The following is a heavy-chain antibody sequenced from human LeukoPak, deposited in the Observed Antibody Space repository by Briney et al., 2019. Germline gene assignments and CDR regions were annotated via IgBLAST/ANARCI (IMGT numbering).Heavy chain of an antibody. D-gene: IGHD3-3*01. CDR1: GYTFTSYD. J-gene: IGHJ6*03. Sequence: ASVKVSCKASGYTFTSYDINWVRQATGQGLEWIGWMNPNSGNTGYAHKFQGRVTMTRNTSISTAYMELNILRAEDTAVYYCARAQPYYDFWSGYYTPYYYYYYMDVWGKGTTVTVSS. CDR3: ARAQPYYDFWSGYYTPYYYYYYMDV. V-gene: IGHV1-8*01. CDR2: MNPNSGNT.